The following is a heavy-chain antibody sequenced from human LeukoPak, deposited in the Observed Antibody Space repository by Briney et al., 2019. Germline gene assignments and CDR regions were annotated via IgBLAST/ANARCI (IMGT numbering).Heavy chain of an antibody. CDR2: IYSGGTT. D-gene: IGHD4-17*01. Sequence: GGSLRLSCVVSGLTVSSNYMSWVRQAPGKGLEWVSVIYSGGTTNYPDSVKGRFLVYRDNSKNTLYLQMNSLRAEDTAVYYCASKLTTGYWGQGTLVTVSS. V-gene: IGHV3-66*01. CDR1: GLTVSSNY. J-gene: IGHJ4*02. CDR3: ASKLTTGY.